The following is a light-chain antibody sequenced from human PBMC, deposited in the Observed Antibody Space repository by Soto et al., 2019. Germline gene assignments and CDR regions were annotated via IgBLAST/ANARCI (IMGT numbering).Light chain of an antibody. Sequence: DIQMTQSPSSLSASVGGRVTITCRASQIISSYLNWYQQKPGKAPKLLIYAASSLQSGVPSRFSGSGSGTDFTLTISSLQPEDFATYYCQQSYSTPWTFGQGTMVDVK. CDR1: QIISSY. V-gene: IGKV1-39*01. CDR2: AAS. CDR3: QQSYSTPWT. J-gene: IGKJ1*01.